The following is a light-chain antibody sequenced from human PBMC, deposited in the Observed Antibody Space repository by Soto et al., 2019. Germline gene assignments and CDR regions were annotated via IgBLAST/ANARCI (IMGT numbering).Light chain of an antibody. J-gene: IGKJ2*01. CDR2: DAL. CDR3: QQRSIWPNA. Sequence: DIILTQSPATLSLSPGQRATLSCRASQNVGSSVAWYQHKAGQAPRLLIYDALTRATGIPPRFSGSGFGTDFTLTISRLESEDFSVYYWQQRSIWPNAFGQGTKVEIK. V-gene: IGKV3-11*01. CDR1: QNVGSS.